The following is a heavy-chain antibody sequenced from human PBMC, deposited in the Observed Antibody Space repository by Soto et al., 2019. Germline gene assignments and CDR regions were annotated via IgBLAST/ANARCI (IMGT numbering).Heavy chain of an antibody. V-gene: IGHV4-30-4*01. CDR1: GGSISSGIYY. J-gene: IGHJ4*02. D-gene: IGHD4-17*01. Sequence: QVQLQESGPGLVKPSQTLSLTCTVSGGSISSGIYYWSWIRQPPGKGLEWIGYIYWSGSTYYNPPLXRXVXXSVDESNNQFSLKLTSVNAADTAVYYCAGATDYGDYGFLDFWGQGALVTVTS. CDR2: IYWSGST. CDR3: AGATDYGDYGFLDF.